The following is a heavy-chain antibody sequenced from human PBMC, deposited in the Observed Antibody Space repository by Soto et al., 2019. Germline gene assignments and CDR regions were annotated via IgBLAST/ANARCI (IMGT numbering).Heavy chain of an antibody. CDR1: GFTFNNYW. J-gene: IGHJ4*02. CDR2: VKSDGSST. V-gene: IGHV3-74*01. Sequence: GGSLRLPCAASGFTFNNYWMHWVRQVPGKGLVWVSRVKSDGSSTGHADSVKGRFTISRDNAKNTLYLQMNDLRAEDTAVYYCASQLLTVASGLAYWGLGALVSLSS. D-gene: IGHD3-10*01. CDR3: ASQLLTVASGLAY.